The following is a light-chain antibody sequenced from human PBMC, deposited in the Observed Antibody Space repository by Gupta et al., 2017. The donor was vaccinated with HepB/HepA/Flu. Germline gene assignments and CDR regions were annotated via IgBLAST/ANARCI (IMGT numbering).Light chain of an antibody. J-gene: IGLJ2*01. V-gene: IGLV1-44*01. Sequence: QSVLTQPPSASGPPGQRVTISCSGSTPNIGVNTVHWYQHFPGSAPKLLMYDNDQRPSGVPDRFSASKSGTSASLAISGLQAGDEADYYCAACHDSVDAPVFGGGTKLTVL. CDR2: DND. CDR1: TPNIGVNT. CDR3: AACHDSVDAPV.